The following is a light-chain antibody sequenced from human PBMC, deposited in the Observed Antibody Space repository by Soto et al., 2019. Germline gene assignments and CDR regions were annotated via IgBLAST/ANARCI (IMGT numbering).Light chain of an antibody. V-gene: IGKV1-33*01. CDR3: QHFDNFPRAIT. CDR1: QDISNY. J-gene: IGKJ5*01. CDR2: GAS. Sequence: PSSLSASAGDRVTITCHASQDISNYLNWYQQKPGKAPKLLIYGASNLETGVPSRFSGSGSGTYFTFTISRLQPEDFASYYCQHFDNFPRAITFAQGRRREI.